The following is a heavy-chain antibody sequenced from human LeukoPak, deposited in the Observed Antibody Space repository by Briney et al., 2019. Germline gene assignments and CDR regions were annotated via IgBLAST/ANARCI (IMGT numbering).Heavy chain of an antibody. Sequence: GASVNVSCKVSGYTLTKLSMHWVRQAPGKGLEWMGGFDPEDGETIYAQKFQGRVTMTEDTSTDTAYMELSSLRSEDTAVYYCATSVGMGATHYYGMDVWGQGTTVTVSS. CDR3: ATSVGMGATHYYGMDV. D-gene: IGHD1-26*01. V-gene: IGHV1-24*01. CDR1: GYTLTKLS. CDR2: FDPEDGET. J-gene: IGHJ6*02.